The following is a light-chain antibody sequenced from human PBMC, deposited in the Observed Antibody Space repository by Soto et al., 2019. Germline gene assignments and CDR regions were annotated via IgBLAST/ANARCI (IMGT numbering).Light chain of an antibody. V-gene: IGLV2-14*01. CDR1: SSDVGGYNF. CDR2: AVN. Sequence: QSALTQPASVSGSPGQSITISCTGNSSDVGGYNFVSWYQHHPGKAPELMIYAVNNRPSGVSNRFSGSKSGFTASLTITGLQAEDDADYYCSSYTTNTARIFGGGTKVTVL. CDR3: SSYTTNTARI. J-gene: IGLJ2*01.